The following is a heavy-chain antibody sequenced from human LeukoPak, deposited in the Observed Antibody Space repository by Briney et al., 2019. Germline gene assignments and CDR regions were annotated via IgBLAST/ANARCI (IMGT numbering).Heavy chain of an antibody. J-gene: IGHJ5*02. CDR3: ARENSTAYSSGWYWFDP. D-gene: IGHD6-19*01. V-gene: IGHV4-30-2*01. CDR2: IYHSGST. Sequence: SETLSLTCAVSGGSISRGGYSWSWIRQPPGKGLEWIGYIYHSGSTYYNPSLKSRVTISVDRSKNQFSLKLSSVTAADTAVYYCARENSTAYSSGWYWFDPWGQGTLVTVSS. CDR1: GGSISRGGYS.